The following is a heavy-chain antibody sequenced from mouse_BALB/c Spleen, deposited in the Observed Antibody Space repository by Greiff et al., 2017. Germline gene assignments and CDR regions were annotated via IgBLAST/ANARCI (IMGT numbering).Heavy chain of an antibody. CDR2: ISSGSSTI. D-gene: IGHD1-1*01. CDR1: GFTFSSFG. V-gene: IGHV5-17*02. J-gene: IGHJ2*01. Sequence: DVQLVESGGGLVQPGGSRKLSCAASGFTFSSFGMHWVRQAPEKGLEWVAYISSGSSTIYYADTVKGRFTISRDNPKNTLFLQMTSLRSEDTAMYYCARGEDGSSFDYWGQGTTLTVSS. CDR3: ARGEDGSSFDY.